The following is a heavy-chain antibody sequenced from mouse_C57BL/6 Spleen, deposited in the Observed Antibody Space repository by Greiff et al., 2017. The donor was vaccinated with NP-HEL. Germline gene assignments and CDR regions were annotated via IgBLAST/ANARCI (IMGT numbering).Heavy chain of an antibody. D-gene: IGHD2-3*01. CDR3: ARGPYDDDPAWFAY. CDR2: INPNNGGT. CDR1: GYTFTDYN. V-gene: IGHV1-18*01. J-gene: IGHJ3*01. Sequence: EVQLQQSGPELVKPGASVKIPCKASGYTFTDYNMDWVKQSHGKSLEWIGDINPNNGGTIYNQKFKGKATLTVDKSSSTAYMELRSLTSEDTAVYYCARGPYDDDPAWFAYWGQGTLVTVSA.